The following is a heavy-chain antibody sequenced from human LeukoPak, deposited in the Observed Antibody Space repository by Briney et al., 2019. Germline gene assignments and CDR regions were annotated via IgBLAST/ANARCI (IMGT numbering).Heavy chain of an antibody. CDR2: INWNGGST. V-gene: IGHV3-20*04. CDR1: GFTFDDYG. J-gene: IGHJ4*02. CDR3: AKRGVVIRGILVIGYHQEAYHYDF. D-gene: IGHD3-10*01. Sequence: PGGSLRLSCAASGFTFDDYGMSWVRQAPGKGLEWVAGINWNGGSTGYADSVTGRFAISRDNAKNSLYLQMNSLRAEDTAVYFCAKRGVVIRGILVIGYHQEAYHYDFWGQGVLVTVSS.